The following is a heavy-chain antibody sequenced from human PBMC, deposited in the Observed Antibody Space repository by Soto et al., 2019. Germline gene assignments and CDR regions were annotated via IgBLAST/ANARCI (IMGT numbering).Heavy chain of an antibody. J-gene: IGHJ3*01. CDR2: IYSGGST. V-gene: IGHV3-66*01. D-gene: IGHD2-2*01. CDR1: GFTVSSNY. Sequence: EVQLVESGGGLVQPGGSLRLSCAVSGFTVSSNYLGWVRQAPGKGLELVSVIYSGGSTLSADSVKGRFTLSRDDYKNMVWLQMNSLKAEDTAVYYCAARGVVLPAATDALDVWGQGTMVTVSS. CDR3: AARGVVLPAATDALDV.